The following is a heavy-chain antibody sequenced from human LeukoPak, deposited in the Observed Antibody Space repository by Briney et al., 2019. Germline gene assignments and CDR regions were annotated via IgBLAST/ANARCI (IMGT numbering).Heavy chain of an antibody. CDR3: AKTVVVAATPDTFDI. CDR1: GSNSTNYW. Sequence: GASLQISSKTSGSNSTNYWIIRVRQVPAKGLEWMGIIFPGDSDTRYSPSFQGHVTISADKSFSPAYLQWSSLKAADTAMYYCAKTVVVAATPDTFDIWGQGTMVTVSS. D-gene: IGHD2-15*01. V-gene: IGHV5-51*03. CDR2: IFPGDSDT. J-gene: IGHJ3*02.